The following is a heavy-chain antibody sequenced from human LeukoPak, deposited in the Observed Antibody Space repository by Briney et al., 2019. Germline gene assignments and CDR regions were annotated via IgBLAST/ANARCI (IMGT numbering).Heavy chain of an antibody. D-gene: IGHD3-22*01. J-gene: IGHJ4*02. CDR2: ISDSGST. Sequence: PSETLSLTCVVSGGSLSTHHWSWIRQSPGRGLEGIGYISDSGSTNYNPSLMSRVTISVDTSKNQFSLMLSSVTAADTAVYYCARGYDSSAYYPFNYWGQGTLVTVSS. CDR3: ARGYDSSAYYPFNY. CDR1: GGSLSTHH. V-gene: IGHV4-59*11.